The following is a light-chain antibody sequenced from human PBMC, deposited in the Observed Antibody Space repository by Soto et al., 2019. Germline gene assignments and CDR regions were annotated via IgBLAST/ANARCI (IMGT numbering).Light chain of an antibody. V-gene: IGKV2-30*01. CDR1: QSLVYGDGKIY. J-gene: IGKJ1*01. CDR2: KVS. Sequence: DVVMTQSPPSLPVTLGQSASISCRSSQSLVYGDGKIYLDWFQQRPGQSPRRLIDKVSNRDSGVPDRFSGSGSGTDFTLEISRVEAEDVGVYYCMQGTHWPWTFGQGTKVEIK. CDR3: MQGTHWPWT.